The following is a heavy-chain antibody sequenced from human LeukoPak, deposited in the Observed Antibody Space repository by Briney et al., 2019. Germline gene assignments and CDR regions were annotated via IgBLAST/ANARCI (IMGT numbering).Heavy chain of an antibody. CDR3: AKDPLITIFGVVITPDY. Sequence: PGGSLRLSCAASGFTFSSYGMHWVRQAPGKGLEWVAVIWYDGSNKYYADSVKGRFTISRDNSKNTLYLQMNSLRAEDTAVYYCAKDPLITIFGVVITPDYWGQGTLVTVSS. D-gene: IGHD3-3*01. J-gene: IGHJ4*02. CDR1: GFTFSSYG. CDR2: IWYDGSNK. V-gene: IGHV3-33*06.